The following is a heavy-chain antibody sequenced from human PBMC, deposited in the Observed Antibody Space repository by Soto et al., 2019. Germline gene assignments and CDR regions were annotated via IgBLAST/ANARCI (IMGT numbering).Heavy chain of an antibody. J-gene: IGHJ6*02. CDR3: ATLVEGDGMDV. Sequence: SETLSLTCTVSGGSISSYYWSWIRQPPGKGLEWIGYIYYSGSTNYNPSLKSRVTISVDTSKNQFSLKLSSVTAADTAVYYCATLVEGDGMDVWGQGTTVTVSS. CDR1: GGSISSYY. D-gene: IGHD2-15*01. V-gene: IGHV4-59*12. CDR2: IYYSGST.